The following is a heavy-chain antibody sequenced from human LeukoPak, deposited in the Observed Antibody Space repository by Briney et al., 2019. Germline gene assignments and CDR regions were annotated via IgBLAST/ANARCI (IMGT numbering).Heavy chain of an antibody. V-gene: IGHV4-34*01. CDR2: INHSGST. D-gene: IGHD6-19*01. CDR1: GGSFSGYY. Sequence: SETLSLTCAVYGGSFSGYYWSWIRQPPGKGLEWIGEINHSGSTNYNPSLKSRVTISVDTSKNQFSLKLSSVTAADTAVYYCARGPGIAVAVDYWGQGTLVTVSP. CDR3: ARGPGIAVAVDY. J-gene: IGHJ4*02.